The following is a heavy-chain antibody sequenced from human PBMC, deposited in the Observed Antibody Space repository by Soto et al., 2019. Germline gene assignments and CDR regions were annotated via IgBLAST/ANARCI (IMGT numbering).Heavy chain of an antibody. CDR2: IYYSGST. V-gene: IGHV4-31*03. CDR1: GGSISSGGYY. Sequence: SETLSLTCTVSGGSISSGGYYWSWISQHPGKGLEWIGYIYYSGSTYYNPSLKSRVTISVDTSKNQFSLKLSSVTAADTAVYYCARGPGTMAKIDYWGQGTLVTVSS. CDR3: ARGPGTMAKIDY. D-gene: IGHD3-10*01. J-gene: IGHJ4*02.